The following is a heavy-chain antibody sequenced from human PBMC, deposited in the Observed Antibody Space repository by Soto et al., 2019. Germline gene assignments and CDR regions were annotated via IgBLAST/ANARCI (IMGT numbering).Heavy chain of an antibody. V-gene: IGHV5-10-1*01. CDR2: IDPSDSYT. Sequence: PGESLKISCKGSGSSFTRYWISWVRQMPGKGLEWMGRIDPSDSYTNYSPSFQGHVTISADKSISTAYLQWSSLKASDTAMYYCARHYYYGMDVWGQGTTVTVSS. CDR1: GSSFTRYW. J-gene: IGHJ6*02. CDR3: ARHYYYGMDV.